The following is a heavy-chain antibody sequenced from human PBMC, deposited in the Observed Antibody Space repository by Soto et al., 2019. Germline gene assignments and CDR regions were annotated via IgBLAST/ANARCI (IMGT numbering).Heavy chain of an antibody. CDR1: GVTFCSYG. J-gene: IGHJ4*02. D-gene: IGHD4-17*01. CDR3: ARVNYGGLFDY. V-gene: IGHV3-30*19. Sequence: GGSLRLSCAASGVTFCSYGMHWVRQAPGKGLEWVAVIWYDGSNKYYADSVKGRFTISRDNSKNTLYLQMNSLRAEDTAVYYCARVNYGGLFDYWGQGTLVTVSS. CDR2: IWYDGSNK.